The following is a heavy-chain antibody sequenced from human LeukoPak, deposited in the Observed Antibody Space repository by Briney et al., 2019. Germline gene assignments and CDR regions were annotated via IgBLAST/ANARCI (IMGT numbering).Heavy chain of an antibody. D-gene: IGHD2-15*01. CDR1: GFTFSSYG. CDR3: ARPGRKYYYYGMDV. J-gene: IGHJ6*02. V-gene: IGHV3-33*01. CDR2: IWYDGSNK. Sequence: GGSPRLSCAASGFTFSSYGMHWVRQAPGKGLEWVAVIWYDGSNKYYADSVKGRFTISRDNSKNTLYLQMNSLRAEDTAVYYCARPGRKYYYYGMDVWGQGTTVTVSS.